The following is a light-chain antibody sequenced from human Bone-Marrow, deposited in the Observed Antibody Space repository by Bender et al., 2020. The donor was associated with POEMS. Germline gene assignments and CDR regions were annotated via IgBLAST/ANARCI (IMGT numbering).Light chain of an antibody. CDR2: DGG. J-gene: IGLJ1*01. V-gene: IGLV2-14*02. CDR3: TSFTGNHNFV. Sequence: QSALTQPASVSGSPGQSITISCSGTTTDVGSYNRVSWYQHHPGKAPKLIIYDGGRRPSGVSNRFSASKSGDTASLTVSGLQADDEADYFCTSFTGNHNFVFGSGTKVTVL. CDR1: TTDVGSYNR.